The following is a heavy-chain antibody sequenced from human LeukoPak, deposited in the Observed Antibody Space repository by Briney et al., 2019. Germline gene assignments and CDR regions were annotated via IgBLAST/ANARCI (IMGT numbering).Heavy chain of an antibody. Sequence: GGSLRLSCAASGFTFSSYAMHWVRQAPGKGLEWVAVISYDGSNKYYADSVKGRFTISRDNSKNTLYLQMNSLRAEDTAVYYCASIAAAQSHSIFDYWGQGTLVTVSS. CDR1: GFTFSSYA. CDR2: ISYDGSNK. V-gene: IGHV3-30-3*01. J-gene: IGHJ4*02. D-gene: IGHD6-13*01. CDR3: ASIAAAQSHSIFDY.